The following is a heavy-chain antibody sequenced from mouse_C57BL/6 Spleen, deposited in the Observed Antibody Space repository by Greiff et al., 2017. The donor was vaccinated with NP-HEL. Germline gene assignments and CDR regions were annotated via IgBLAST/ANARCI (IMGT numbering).Heavy chain of an antibody. CDR2: IHPNSGST. V-gene: IGHV1-64*01. J-gene: IGHJ2*01. D-gene: IGHD1-1*01. Sequence: QVQLQQPGAELVKPGASVKLSCKASGYTFTSYWMHWVKQRPGQGLEWIGMIHPNSGSTNYNEKFKSKATLTVDKSSSTAYMHLSSLTSEGSAVYYGASERQYYGSSLDYWGQGTTLTVAS. CDR1: GYTFTSYW. CDR3: ASERQYYGSSLDY.